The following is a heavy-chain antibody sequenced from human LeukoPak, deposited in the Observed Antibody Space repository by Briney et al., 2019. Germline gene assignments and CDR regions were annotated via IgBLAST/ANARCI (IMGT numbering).Heavy chain of an antibody. D-gene: IGHD2-2*01. J-gene: IGHJ4*02. V-gene: IGHV3-23*01. CDR3: AKGRVGCSGTTCPPDS. CDR2: ISGNGGST. CDR1: GFTFSSYA. Sequence: GGSLRLSCAASGFTFSSYAMSWVRQTPGRGLEWVSAISGNGGSTYYADSVKGRFTISRDNSENTLYLHMNSLRAEDTAVYFCAKGRVGCSGTTCPPDSWGQGTLVTVSS.